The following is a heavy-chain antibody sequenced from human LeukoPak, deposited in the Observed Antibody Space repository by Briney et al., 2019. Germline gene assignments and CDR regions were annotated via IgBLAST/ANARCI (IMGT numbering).Heavy chain of an antibody. V-gene: IGHV4-34*01. CDR2: INHSGST. CDR1: SGSFSGYY. Sequence: PSETLSLTCAVYSGSFSGYYWSWIRQPPGKGLEWIGEINHSGSTNYNPSLKSRVTISVDTSKNQFSLKLSSVTAADTAVYYCARADFSTGYSSGARRIDYWGQGTLVTVSS. J-gene: IGHJ4*02. CDR3: ARADFSTGYSSGARRIDY. D-gene: IGHD6-19*01.